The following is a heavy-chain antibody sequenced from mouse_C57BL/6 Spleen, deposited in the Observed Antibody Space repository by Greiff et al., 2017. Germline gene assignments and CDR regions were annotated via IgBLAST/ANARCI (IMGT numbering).Heavy chain of an antibody. J-gene: IGHJ4*01. CDR3: TRGSTTVNYYAMDY. Sequence: DVMLVESGEGLVKPGGSLKLSCAASGFTFSSYAMSWVRQTPEKRLEWVAYISSGGDYIYYADTVKGRFTISRDNARNTLYLQMSSLKSEDTAMYYCTRGSTTVNYYAMDYWGQGTSVTVSS. CDR1: GFTFSSYA. D-gene: IGHD1-1*01. CDR2: ISSGGDYI. V-gene: IGHV5-9-1*02.